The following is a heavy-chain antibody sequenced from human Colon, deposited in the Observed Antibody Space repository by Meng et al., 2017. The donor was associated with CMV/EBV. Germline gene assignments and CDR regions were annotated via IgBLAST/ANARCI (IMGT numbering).Heavy chain of an antibody. D-gene: IGHD5-24*01. CDR3: ARMALHWYFDL. Sequence: HPQEQGPGLVKPSETLSLTCTVSGDSISGRSYYWGWIRQPPGKGLEWIASIYYTGNDYHNPSLKSRVTISIDTSNNQFSLRLTSVTAADTAVYYCARMALHWYFDLWGRGTLVTVFS. J-gene: IGHJ2*01. CDR2: IYYTGND. CDR1: GDSISGRSYY. V-gene: IGHV4-39*07.